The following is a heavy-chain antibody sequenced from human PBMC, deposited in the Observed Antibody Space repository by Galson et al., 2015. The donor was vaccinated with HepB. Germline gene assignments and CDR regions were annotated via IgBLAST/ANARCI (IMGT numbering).Heavy chain of an antibody. CDR2: IIPIFGTA. CDR3: ASRDGYNFDAFDI. Sequence: SVKVSCKASGGTFSSYAISWVRQAPGQGLEWMGGIIPIFGTANYAQKFQGRVTITADESTSTAYMELSSLRSEDTAVYYCASRDGYNFDAFDIWGQGTMVTVSS. J-gene: IGHJ3*02. V-gene: IGHV1-69*13. CDR1: GGTFSSYA. D-gene: IGHD5-24*01.